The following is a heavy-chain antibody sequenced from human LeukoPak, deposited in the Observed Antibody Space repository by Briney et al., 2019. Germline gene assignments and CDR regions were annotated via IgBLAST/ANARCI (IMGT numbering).Heavy chain of an antibody. CDR3: ARDRAAAVNYFDY. V-gene: IGHV1-2*02. D-gene: IGHD6-13*01. CDR1: GYTFTTYS. CDR2: INPNSGGT. Sequence: ASVKVSCKASGYTFTTYSLAWVRQAPGQGLEWMGWINPNSGGTNYAQKFQGRVTMTRDTSISTAYMELSRLRSDDTAVYYCARDRAAAVNYFDYWGQGTLVTVSS. J-gene: IGHJ4*02.